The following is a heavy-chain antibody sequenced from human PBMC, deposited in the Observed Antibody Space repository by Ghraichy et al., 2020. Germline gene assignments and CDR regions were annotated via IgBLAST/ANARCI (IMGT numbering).Heavy chain of an antibody. CDR1: GGSISSGDYY. CDR3: ARVQSDLEWLYSNYYYYMDV. D-gene: IGHD3-3*01. Sequence: SETLSLTCTVSGGSISSGDYYWSWIRQPPGKGLEWIGYIYYSGSTYYNPSLKSRVTISVDTSKNQFSLKLSSVTAADTAVYYCARVQSDLEWLYSNYYYYMDVWGKGTTVTVSS. CDR2: IYYSGST. V-gene: IGHV4-30-4*01. J-gene: IGHJ6*03.